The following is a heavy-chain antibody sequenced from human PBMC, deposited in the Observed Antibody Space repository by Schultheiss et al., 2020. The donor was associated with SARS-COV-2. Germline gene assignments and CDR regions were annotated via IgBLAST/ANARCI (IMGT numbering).Heavy chain of an antibody. J-gene: IGHJ4*02. CDR3: AKDRFISDAFDI. V-gene: IGHV3-23*01. CDR1: EFSFSSFS. Sequence: GGSLRLSCAASEFSFSSFSMSWVRQTPEKGLDWVSGISGSGGSTYYADSVKGRFTISRDNSKNTVFLQMNSLRDEDTAIYYCAKDRFISDAFDIWGQGTLVTVSS. CDR2: ISGSGGST. D-gene: IGHD3-16*01.